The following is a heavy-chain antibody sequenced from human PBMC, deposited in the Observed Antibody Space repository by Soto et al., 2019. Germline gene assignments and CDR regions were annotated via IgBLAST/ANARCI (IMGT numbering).Heavy chain of an antibody. CDR3: ARGNSLISDFWSSYETYHYCAMDV. V-gene: IGHV1-69*01. J-gene: IGHJ6*02. CDR1: GGTFSPYA. Sequence: QVQLEQSGAEVKKPGSSVKVSCKASGGTFSPYAFSWVRQAPGQGLEWMGGIIPTYRTANYAQRFQGRLTITADEPTSTAYMELSSLRSEDTAVYYCARGNSLISDFWSSYETYHYCAMDVWGQGTTVTVSS. D-gene: IGHD3-3*01. CDR2: IIPTYRTA.